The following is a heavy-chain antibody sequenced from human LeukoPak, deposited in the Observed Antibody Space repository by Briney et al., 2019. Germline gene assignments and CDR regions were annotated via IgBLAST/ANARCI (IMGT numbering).Heavy chain of an antibody. Sequence: PGGSLRLSCAASGFTFSSYAMSWVRQAPGKGLEWVSAISSTGGATYYADSVKGRFTISRDNAKNSLYLQMNSLRAEDTALYYCARGVPSGVDYFDYWGQGTLVTVSS. J-gene: IGHJ4*02. D-gene: IGHD2-15*01. V-gene: IGHV3-23*01. CDR3: ARGVPSGVDYFDY. CDR2: ISSTGGAT. CDR1: GFTFSSYA.